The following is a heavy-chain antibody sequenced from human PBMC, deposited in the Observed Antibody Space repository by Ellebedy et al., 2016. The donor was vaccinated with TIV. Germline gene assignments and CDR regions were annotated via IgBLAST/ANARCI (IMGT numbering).Heavy chain of an antibody. D-gene: IGHD2-2*02. CDR3: ARLQSSSYTADF. CDR1: GFTFSGYS. J-gene: IGHJ4*02. Sequence: GEFLKISCAASGFTFSGYSMNWVRQALGKGLEWISDISRSGRTTSYADSVKGRFTISRDNAKNSLYLQMNSLRDEDTALYYCARLQSSSYTADFWGQGTLVTVSS. V-gene: IGHV3-48*02. CDR2: ISRSGRTT.